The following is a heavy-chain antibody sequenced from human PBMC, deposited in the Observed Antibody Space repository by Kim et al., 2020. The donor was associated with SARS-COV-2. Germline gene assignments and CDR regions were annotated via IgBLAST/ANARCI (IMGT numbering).Heavy chain of an antibody. CDR1: GFTVSSKY. CDR2: IYNVGST. J-gene: IGHJ4*02. V-gene: IGHV3-53*01. D-gene: IGHD3-22*01. CDR3: ARDNDSRGYPEY. Sequence: GGSLRLSCAASGFTVSSKYMRWVRQAPGKGLEWVSVIYNVGSTYYADSVKGRFIISRDNSKNTLYLQMNSLILEDTAVYYCARDNDSRGYPEYWGQGTLVTVSS.